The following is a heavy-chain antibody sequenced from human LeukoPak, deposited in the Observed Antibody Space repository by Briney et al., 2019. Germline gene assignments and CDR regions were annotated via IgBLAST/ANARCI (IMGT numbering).Heavy chain of an antibody. CDR3: ARVGGSSSLDFDY. D-gene: IGHD6-6*01. V-gene: IGHV4-59*01. J-gene: IGHJ4*02. CDR2: LYYSGST. CDR1: GGSISSYY. Sequence: SETLSLTCTVSGGSISSYYWSWIRQPPGKGLEWIGYLYYSGSTNYNPSLKSRVTISVDTSKNQFSLKLSSVTAADTAVYYCARVGGSSSLDFDYWGQGTLVTVSS.